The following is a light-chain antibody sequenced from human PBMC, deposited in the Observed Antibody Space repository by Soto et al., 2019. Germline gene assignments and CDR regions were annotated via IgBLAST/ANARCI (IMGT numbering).Light chain of an antibody. CDR2: EVT. CDR3: SSYIPSSTSWA. V-gene: IGLV2-14*01. J-gene: IGLJ3*02. CDR1: SFDVGGYDF. Sequence: QSALTQPASVSGSPGQSITISCTGTSFDVGGYDFVAWYQQLPGKAPKLLIYEVTNRPSGVSNRFSASKSGNTASLTISGLQAEDEADYYCSSYIPSSTSWALGGGTKLTVL.